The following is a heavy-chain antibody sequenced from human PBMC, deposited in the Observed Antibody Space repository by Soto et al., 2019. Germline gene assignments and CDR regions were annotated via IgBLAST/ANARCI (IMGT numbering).Heavy chain of an antibody. CDR2: IYYSGST. CDR1: GGSSRSSSYY. Sequence: PSETQSLTCTVSGGSSRSSSYYWGWIRKPPGKGLEWIGSIYYSGSTYYNPSLKSRVTISVDTSKNQFSLKLSSVTAADTAVYYCARPSRDDFWSGYFPDWFDPWGQGTLVTVSS. V-gene: IGHV4-39*01. D-gene: IGHD3-3*01. CDR3: ARPSRDDFWSGYFPDWFDP. J-gene: IGHJ5*02.